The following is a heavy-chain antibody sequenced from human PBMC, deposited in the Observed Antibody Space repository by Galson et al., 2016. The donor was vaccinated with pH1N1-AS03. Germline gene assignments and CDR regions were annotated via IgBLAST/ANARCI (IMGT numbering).Heavy chain of an antibody. CDR2: ISNSGST. CDR3: ARGLTGGYSGRTHFEY. D-gene: IGHD1-26*01. CDR1: GGSIRRYY. J-gene: IGHJ4*02. V-gene: IGHV4-59*01. Sequence: LSLTCTVTGGSIRRYYWSWIRQPPGKGLEWIGYISNSGSTNYNPSLQSQVPISEDRSKSQFSLKMSSVTAADTAVYYCARGLTGGYSGRTHFEYWGRGTLVTVSS.